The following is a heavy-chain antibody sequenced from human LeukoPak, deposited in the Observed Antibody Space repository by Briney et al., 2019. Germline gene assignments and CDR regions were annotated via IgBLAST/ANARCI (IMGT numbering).Heavy chain of an antibody. D-gene: IGHD5-12*01. J-gene: IGHJ4*02. V-gene: IGHV1-18*01. CDR2: ISAYSGNT. CDR1: GYYFTTSG. Sequence: ASVKVSCKASGYYFTTSGFIWVRQAPGQGLEGMGWISAYSGNTNYAQNFQGRVTMTTDTSTSTAYMELRSLRSDDTAVYYCARVGDIVTTIFGFDYWGQGTLVTVSS. CDR3: ARVGDIVTTIFGFDY.